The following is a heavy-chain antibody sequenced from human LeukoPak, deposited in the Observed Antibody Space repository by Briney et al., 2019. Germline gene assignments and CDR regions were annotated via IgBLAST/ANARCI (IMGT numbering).Heavy chain of an antibody. CDR3: AREAGIHCNCFDP. CDR2: IYRGGST. Sequence: GGSLRLSCAASGFTVSSNYMSWVRQAPGKGLEWVSVIYRGGSTYYPGSVKGRLTISSDNSKNTLYLQRNRLRAEDTAVYYCAREAGIHCNCFDPWGQGTMVTVSS. V-gene: IGHV3-66*02. CDR1: GFTVSSNY. D-gene: IGHD6-19*01. J-gene: IGHJ5*02.